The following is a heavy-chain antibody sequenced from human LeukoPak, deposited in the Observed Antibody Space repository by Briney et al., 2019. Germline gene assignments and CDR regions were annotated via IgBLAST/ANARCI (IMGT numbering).Heavy chain of an antibody. V-gene: IGHV4-59*01. CDR2: IYYSGST. J-gene: IGHJ4*02. CDR1: GGSIGSYY. D-gene: IGHD4-17*01. CDR3: ARGASYGDYKL. Sequence: SETLSLTCTVSGGSIGSYYWSWIRQPPGKGLEWIGYIYYSGSTNYNPSLKSRVTISVDTSKNQFSLKLSSVTAADTAVYYCARGASYGDYKLWGQGTLVTVSS.